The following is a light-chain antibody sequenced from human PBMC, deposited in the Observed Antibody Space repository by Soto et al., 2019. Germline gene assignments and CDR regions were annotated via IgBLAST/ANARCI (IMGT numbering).Light chain of an antibody. CDR1: SSDVGRYNY. CDR2: EVS. V-gene: IGLV2-14*01. Sequence: QSVLTQPASVSGSPGQSITISCSGTSSDVGRYNYVSWYQQHPGKAPKLMIYEVSNRPSGVSNRFSGSKSGNTASLTISGLQAEDEADYYCSSYTSSNTLDVFGTGTKLTVL. CDR3: SSYTSSNTLDV. J-gene: IGLJ1*01.